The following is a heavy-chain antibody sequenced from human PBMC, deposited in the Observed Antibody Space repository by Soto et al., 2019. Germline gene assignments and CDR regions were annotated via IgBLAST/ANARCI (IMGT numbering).Heavy chain of an antibody. CDR2: IYPSGST. CDR1: SGSISSSNW. V-gene: IGHV4-4*02. D-gene: IGHD1-20*01. Sequence: QVQLQESGPGLVKPSGTLSLTCAVSSGSISSSNWWSWVRQPPGKGLEWIGEIYPSGSTNYNPSLTSRFTISVDKSKNQYSLKLSSVTAADTAVYYCARGYNSGAFDIWGQGTMVTVSS. J-gene: IGHJ3*02. CDR3: ARGYNSGAFDI.